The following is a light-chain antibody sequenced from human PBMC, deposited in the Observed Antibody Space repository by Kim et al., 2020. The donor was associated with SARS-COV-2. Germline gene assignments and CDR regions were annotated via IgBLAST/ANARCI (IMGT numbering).Light chain of an antibody. J-gene: IGLJ3*02. Sequence: QSVLTQPPSVSGTPGQRVTISCSGDTSSIGSNTVSWYQQFPDRAPKLLIYANNRRPSGVPDRFSGSKSGTSASLAISGLRSEDEADYHCAARDDSLLGPVFGGGTQLTVL. V-gene: IGLV1-44*01. CDR2: ANN. CDR3: AARDDSLLGPV. CDR1: TSSIGSNT.